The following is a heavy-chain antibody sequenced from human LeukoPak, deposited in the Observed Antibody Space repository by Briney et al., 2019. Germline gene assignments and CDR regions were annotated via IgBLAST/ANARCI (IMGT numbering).Heavy chain of an antibody. D-gene: IGHD3-22*01. J-gene: IGHJ4*02. V-gene: IGHV1-69*01. CDR2: IIPIFGTA. CDR3: ASGDLYYYDSSGIYYFDY. CDR1: GGTFSSYA. Sequence: GGSLRLSCTASGGTFSSYAISWVRQAPGQGLEWMGGIIPIFGTANYAQKFQGRVTITADESTSTAYMELSSLRFEDTAVYYCASGDLYYYDSSGIYYFDYWGQGTLVTVSS.